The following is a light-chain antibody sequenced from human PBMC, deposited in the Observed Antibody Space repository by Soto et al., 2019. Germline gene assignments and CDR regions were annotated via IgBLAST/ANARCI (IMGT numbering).Light chain of an antibody. Sequence: ELTQPPSVSVAPGQTATISCGENNIDSRTVHWYQQKPGQAPLLVVYDNSFRPSGIPNRFSGSNSGNTATLTISRVEAGDEADYYCQVWDNVDDHIYVFGTGTKVTV. CDR2: DNS. CDR3: QVWDNVDDHIYV. J-gene: IGLJ1*01. CDR1: NIDSRT. V-gene: IGLV3-21*02.